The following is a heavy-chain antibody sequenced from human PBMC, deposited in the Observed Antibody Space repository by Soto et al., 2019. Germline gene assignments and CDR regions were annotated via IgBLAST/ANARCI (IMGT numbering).Heavy chain of an antibody. CDR2: ISGSGGST. J-gene: IGHJ4*02. Sequence: EVQLLESGGGLVQPGGSLTLSCAASGFTFSSYAMSWVRQAPGKGLEWVSAISGSGGSTYYADSVKGRFTISSDNPKNTLYLQMTSLRAEDTAVYYCAKGSIHGAAAVPLDYWGQGTLVTVSS. CDR1: GFTFSSYA. V-gene: IGHV3-23*01. D-gene: IGHD6-13*01. CDR3: AKGSIHGAAAVPLDY.